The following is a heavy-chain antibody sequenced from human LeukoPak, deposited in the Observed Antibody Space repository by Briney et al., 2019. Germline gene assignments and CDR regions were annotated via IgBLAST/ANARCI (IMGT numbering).Heavy chain of an antibody. Sequence: GGSLRLSCVVSGFTFSSYGMHWVRQAPGKGLEWVAVISYDGTNKFYIDSVKGRFTISRDNSKNTLYLQMNSLRAEDTAVYYCAKSAGTCGSDCYSDYWGQGTLVTVSP. D-gene: IGHD2-21*02. V-gene: IGHV3-30*18. CDR2: ISYDGTNK. CDR3: AKSAGTCGSDCYSDY. J-gene: IGHJ4*02. CDR1: GFTFSSYG.